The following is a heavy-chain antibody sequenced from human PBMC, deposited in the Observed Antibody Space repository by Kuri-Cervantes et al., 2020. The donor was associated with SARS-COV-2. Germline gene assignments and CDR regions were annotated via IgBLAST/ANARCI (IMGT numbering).Heavy chain of an antibody. CDR3: ARGVRFLDPKYYYFYYYMDV. D-gene: IGHD3-3*01. CDR1: GGSFSNFH. CDR2: INHGGGT. Sequence: SETLSLTCGVYGGSFSNFHWNWVRQPPGKGLEWIGEINHGGGTNYNPSLMSRVTISVDTSKNQFSLKLRSVTAADTAVYYCARGVRFLDPKYYYFYYYMDVWGKGTTVTVSS. V-gene: IGHV4-34*01. J-gene: IGHJ6*03.